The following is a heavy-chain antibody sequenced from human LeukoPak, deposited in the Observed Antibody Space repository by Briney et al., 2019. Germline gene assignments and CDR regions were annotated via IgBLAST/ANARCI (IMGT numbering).Heavy chain of an antibody. CDR3: ARERRKAGIVVVPAARGGWNYYYYGMDV. Sequence: SETLSLTCTVSGGSISSGDYYWSWIRQPPGKGLEWIGYLYYSGSTYYNPSLKSRVTISVDTSKNQFALKLSSVTAADTAVYYCARERRKAGIVVVPAARGGWNYYYYGMDVWGKGTTVTVSS. V-gene: IGHV4-30-4*01. CDR1: GGSISSGDYY. D-gene: IGHD2-2*01. J-gene: IGHJ6*04. CDR2: LYYSGST.